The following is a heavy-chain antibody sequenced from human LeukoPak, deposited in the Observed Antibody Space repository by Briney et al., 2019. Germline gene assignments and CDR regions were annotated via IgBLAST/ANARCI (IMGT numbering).Heavy chain of an antibody. J-gene: IGHJ4*02. CDR2: IYYSGST. V-gene: IGHV4-59*01. D-gene: IGHD1-26*01. CDR1: GGSISSYY. CDR3: ARGQGGNYYLNYFDY. Sequence: SETLSLTCTVSGGSISSYYWSWIRQPPGKGLEWIGYIYYSGSTNYNPSLKSRVIISVDTSRNQFSLKLTSVTAADTAVYYCARGQGGNYYLNYFDYWGQGALVTVSS.